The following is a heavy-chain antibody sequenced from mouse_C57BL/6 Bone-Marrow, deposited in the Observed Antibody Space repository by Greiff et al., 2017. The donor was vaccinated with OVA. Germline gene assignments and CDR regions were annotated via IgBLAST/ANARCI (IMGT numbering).Heavy chain of an antibody. CDR2: ISYDGSN. D-gene: IGHD2-5*01. CDR1: GYSITSGYY. J-gene: IGHJ4*01. CDR3: ASSASNLLMDY. V-gene: IGHV3-6*01. Sequence: ASQSLSLTCSVTGYSITSGYYWNWIRQFPGNKLEWMGYISYDGSNNYNPSLKNRISITRDTSKNQFFLKLNSVTTEDTATYYCASSASNLLMDYWGQGTSVTVSS.